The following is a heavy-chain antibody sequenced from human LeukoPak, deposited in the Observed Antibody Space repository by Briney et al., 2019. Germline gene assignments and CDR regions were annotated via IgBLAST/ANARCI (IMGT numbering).Heavy chain of an antibody. V-gene: IGHV3-73*01. CDR2: IRSKANNYAT. Sequence: GGSLRLSCAASGFTFSGSAMHWVRQASGKGLEWVGRIRSKANNYATAYAASVKGRFTISRDDSKNTAYLQMNSLKSEDTAVYYCARVRRGYSYGAIDYWGQGTLVTVSS. J-gene: IGHJ4*02. CDR3: ARVRRGYSYGAIDY. D-gene: IGHD5-18*01. CDR1: GFTFSGSA.